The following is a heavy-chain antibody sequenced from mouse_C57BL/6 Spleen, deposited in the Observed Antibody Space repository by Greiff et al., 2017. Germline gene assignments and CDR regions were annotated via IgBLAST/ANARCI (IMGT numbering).Heavy chain of an antibody. CDR3: ARGYGTYEGYFDV. Sequence: QVQLQQPGAELVMPGASVKLSCKASGYTFTSYWMHWVKQRPGQGLEWIGEIDPSDSYTNYNQKFKGKSTLTVDKSSSTAYMQLSSLTSEDSAVYYCARGYGTYEGYFDVWGTGTTVTVSS. J-gene: IGHJ1*03. D-gene: IGHD1-1*01. CDR2: IDPSDSYT. V-gene: IGHV1-69*01. CDR1: GYTFTSYW.